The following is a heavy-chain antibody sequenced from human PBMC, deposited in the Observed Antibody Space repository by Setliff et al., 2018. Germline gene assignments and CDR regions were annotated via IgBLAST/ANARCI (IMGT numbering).Heavy chain of an antibody. CDR3: ARAPGRQDYHYMEL. J-gene: IGHJ6*03. CDR1: DGSLSTYY. Sequence: SETLSLTCTVSDGSLSTYYWSWIRQPPGKGLEFIGYVSHSGSTDYNPSLRSRVTVSVDTSRIHFSLKLRSVTAADTAVYYCARAPGRQDYHYMELWGKGTTVTVSS. CDR2: VSHSGST. V-gene: IGHV4-59*01. D-gene: IGHD2-15*01.